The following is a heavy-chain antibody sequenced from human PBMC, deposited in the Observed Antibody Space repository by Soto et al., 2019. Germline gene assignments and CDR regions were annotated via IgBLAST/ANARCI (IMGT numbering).Heavy chain of an antibody. CDR3: ARQVAGNYDFWSGYDFDY. Sequence: QLQLQESGPGLVKPSETLSLTCTVSGGSISSSSYYWGWIRQPPGKGLEWIGSIYYSGSTYYNPSLQSRVTISVDTSKNQFSLKLSSVTAADTAVYYCARQVAGNYDFWSGYDFDYWGQGTLVTVSS. D-gene: IGHD3-3*01. CDR2: IYYSGST. V-gene: IGHV4-39*01. J-gene: IGHJ4*02. CDR1: GGSISSSSYY.